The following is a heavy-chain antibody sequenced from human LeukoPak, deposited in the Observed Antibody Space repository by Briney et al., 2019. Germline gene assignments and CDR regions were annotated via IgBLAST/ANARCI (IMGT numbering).Heavy chain of an antibody. Sequence: ASVKVSCKASGYTFTGYYMHWVRQAPGQGLEWMGIINPSGGSTSYAQKFQGRVTMTRDTSTSTVYMELSSLRSEDSAVYYCARDGGFGVVILWLGYWGQGTLVTVSS. D-gene: IGHD3-3*01. V-gene: IGHV1-46*01. CDR1: GYTFTGYY. J-gene: IGHJ4*02. CDR3: ARDGGFGVVILWLGY. CDR2: INPSGGST.